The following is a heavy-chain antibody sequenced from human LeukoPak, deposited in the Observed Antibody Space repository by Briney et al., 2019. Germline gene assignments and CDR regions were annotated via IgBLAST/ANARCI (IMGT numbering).Heavy chain of an antibody. CDR2: ISGSGGST. CDR1: GFTFSSYA. CDR3: AKAYPEVVVPIPVDY. J-gene: IGHJ4*02. V-gene: IGHV3-23*01. D-gene: IGHD3-22*01. Sequence: GGSLRLSCAAPGFTFSSYAMSWVRQAPGKGLEWVSAISGSGGSTYYADSVKGRFTISRDNSKNTLYLQMNSLRAEDTAVYYCAKAYPEVVVPIPVDYWGQGTLVTVSS.